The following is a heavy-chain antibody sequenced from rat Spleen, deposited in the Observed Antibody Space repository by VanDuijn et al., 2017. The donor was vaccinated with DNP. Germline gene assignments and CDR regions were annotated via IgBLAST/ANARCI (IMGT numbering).Heavy chain of an antibody. V-gene: IGHV3-4*01. CDR1: GYTITSDY. Sequence: EIQLQESGPGLVKPSQSLSLTCSVTGYTITSDYDWSWIRRFPGNKMEWVGYISYSGVSNYNPLVKSRISITRDTSKNQIFLQVNSVTTEDTATYYCARWPGYNPPYAMDVWGQGTSVTVSS. CDR2: ISYSGVS. J-gene: IGHJ4*01. CDR3: ARWPGYNPPYAMDV. D-gene: IGHD1-4*01.